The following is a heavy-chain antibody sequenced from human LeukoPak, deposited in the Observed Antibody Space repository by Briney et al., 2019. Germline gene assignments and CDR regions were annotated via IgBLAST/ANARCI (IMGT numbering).Heavy chain of an antibody. V-gene: IGHV3-74*01. D-gene: IGHD3-16*01. CDR3: ARDPYILDAA. J-gene: IGHJ5*02. CDR1: GLSISGYW. CDR2: INSDGSGT. Sequence: QPGGSLRLSCTASGLSISGYWMHWVHRAPGKGLVWLSRINSDGSGTDYADSVKGRFTVSRDNGKNTVYLRMGSLRAEDTAVYYCARDPYILDAAWGQGTLVTVSS.